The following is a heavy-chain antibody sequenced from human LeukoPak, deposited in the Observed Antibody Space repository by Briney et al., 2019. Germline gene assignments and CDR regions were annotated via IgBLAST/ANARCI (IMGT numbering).Heavy chain of an antibody. CDR1: GYTFTNHA. CDR2: IDTNTGNP. CDR3: ARRSMVQHLDV. V-gene: IGHV7-4-1*02. Sequence: GASVKVSCKASGYTFTNHAINWVRQAPGPGLEYMGWIDTNTGNPTYAQAFTGRIVFSLDTSVSTAYLQIRSLKADDTAVYFCARRSMVQHLDVWGKGTTVIVSS. D-gene: IGHD3-10*01. J-gene: IGHJ6*04.